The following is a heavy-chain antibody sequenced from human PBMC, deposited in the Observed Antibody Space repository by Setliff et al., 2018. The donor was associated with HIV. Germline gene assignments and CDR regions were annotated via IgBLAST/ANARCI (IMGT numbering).Heavy chain of an antibody. CDR3: TTDPMVREGYFDY. CDR2: INGGGTT. D-gene: IGHD3-10*01. V-gene: IGHV3-23*01. CDR1: GFAFSAYA. J-gene: IGHJ4*02. Sequence: GGSLRLSCAASGFAFSAYAMNWVRQAPGKGLEWVSAINGGGTTYYADSVKGRFTISRDNSKNIVYLQMNSLRDEDTAVYYCTTDPMVREGYFDYWGQGTLVTVSS.